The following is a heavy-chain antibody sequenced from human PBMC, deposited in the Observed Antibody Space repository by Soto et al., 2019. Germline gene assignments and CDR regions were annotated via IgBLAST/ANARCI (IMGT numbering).Heavy chain of an antibody. J-gene: IGHJ6*02. Sequence: QVQLQESGPGLVKPSQTLSLTCTVSGGSISSGGYYWSWIRQHPGKGLEWIGYIYYSGRTYYNPSPKSRVTISVDTSKNQFSLKLSSVTAADTAVYYCARDLRFRGFYGMDVWGQGTTVTVSS. D-gene: IGHD3-10*01. V-gene: IGHV4-31*03. CDR3: ARDLRFRGFYGMDV. CDR2: IYYSGRT. CDR1: GGSISSGGYY.